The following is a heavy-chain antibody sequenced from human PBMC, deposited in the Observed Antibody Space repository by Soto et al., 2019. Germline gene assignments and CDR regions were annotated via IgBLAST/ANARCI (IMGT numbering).Heavy chain of an antibody. D-gene: IGHD6-19*01. CDR1: GYSFTSYW. Sequence: GESLKISCKGSGYSFTSYWIGWVRQMPGKGLEWMGIIYPGDSDTRYSPSFQGQVTISADKSISTAYLQWSSLKASDTAMYYCARPFRQYSSGWYTSAFDIWGQGTMVTVSS. V-gene: IGHV5-51*01. J-gene: IGHJ3*02. CDR3: ARPFRQYSSGWYTSAFDI. CDR2: IYPGDSDT.